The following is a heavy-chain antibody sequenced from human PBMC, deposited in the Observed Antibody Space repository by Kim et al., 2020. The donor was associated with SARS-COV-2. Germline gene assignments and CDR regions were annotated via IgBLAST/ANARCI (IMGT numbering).Heavy chain of an antibody. CDR1: GFTLGDYA. CDR2: IRSKAYGGTT. J-gene: IGHJ6*02. CDR3: TNHVLRYFDWLLQSDYYYYGMDV. V-gene: IGHV3-49*03. Sequence: GGSLRLSCTASGFTLGDYAMSWFRQAPGKGLEWVGFIRSKAYGGTTEYAASVKGRFTISRDDSKSIAYLQMNSLKTEDTAVYYCTNHVLRYFDWLLQSDYYYYGMDVWGQGTTVTVSS. D-gene: IGHD3-9*01.